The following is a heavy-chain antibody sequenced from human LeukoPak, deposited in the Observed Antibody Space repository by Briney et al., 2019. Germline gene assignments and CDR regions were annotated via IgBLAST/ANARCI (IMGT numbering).Heavy chain of an antibody. V-gene: IGHV3-7*03. Sequence: PGGSLRLSCAASGFTFSNYWMSWVRQAPGKGLEWVANIKQDGSEIYYVDSVKGRFTISRDNAKNSLYLQMNSLRAEDTAVYYCASGLELDYWGQGTLVTVSS. CDR2: IKQDGSEI. J-gene: IGHJ4*02. CDR3: ASGLELDY. CDR1: GFTFSNYW.